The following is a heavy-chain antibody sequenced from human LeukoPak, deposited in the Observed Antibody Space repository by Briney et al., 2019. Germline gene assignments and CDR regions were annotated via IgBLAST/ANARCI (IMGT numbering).Heavy chain of an antibody. CDR1: GGSISSSSYY. CDR2: IYYSGST. Sequence: SETLSLTCTVSGGSISSSSYYWGWIRQPPGKGLEWIGSIYYSGSTYYNPSLKSRVTISVDTSKNQFSLKLNSVTAADTAVYYCARLSFGPYYYYYMDVWGKGTAVTVSS. V-gene: IGHV4-39*01. D-gene: IGHD3-10*01. J-gene: IGHJ6*03. CDR3: ARLSFGPYYYYYMDV.